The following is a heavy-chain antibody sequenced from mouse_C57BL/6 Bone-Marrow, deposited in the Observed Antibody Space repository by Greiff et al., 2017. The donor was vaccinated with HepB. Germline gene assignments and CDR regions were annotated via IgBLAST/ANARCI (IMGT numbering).Heavy chain of an antibody. J-gene: IGHJ1*03. CDR3: ARGKVFITTVVAYWYFDV. CDR2: IYPGSGST. V-gene: IGHV1-55*01. Sequence: VQLQQPGAELVKPGASVKMSCKASGYTFTSYWITWVKQRPGQGLEWIGDIYPGSGSTNYNEKFKSKATLTVDTSSSTAYMQLSSLTSEDSAVYYCARGKVFITTVVAYWYFDVWGTGTTVTVSS. CDR1: GYTFTSYW. D-gene: IGHD1-1*01.